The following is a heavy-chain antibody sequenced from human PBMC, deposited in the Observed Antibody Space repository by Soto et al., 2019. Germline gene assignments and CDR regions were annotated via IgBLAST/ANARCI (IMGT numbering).Heavy chain of an antibody. V-gene: IGHV1-69*02. J-gene: IGHJ4*02. D-gene: IGHD3-9*01. CDR2: ITPMVGMP. CDR3: ASAIGDDWRRPQLFAY. CDR1: GGTLTSYT. Sequence: QVQLVQSGAEVRRPGSSVKVSCKASGGTLTSYTITWVRQAPGQGLEWLGRITPMVGMPNYAQKFQGRVTXTXXXPXXTPTTSTAFMELSSLTSEDTAFYYCASAIGDDWRRPQLFAYWGQGTLVTVSA.